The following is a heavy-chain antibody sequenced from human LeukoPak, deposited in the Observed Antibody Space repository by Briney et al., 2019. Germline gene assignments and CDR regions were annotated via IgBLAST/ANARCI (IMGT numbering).Heavy chain of an antibody. CDR3: ARGEYYYDSSGYHAPDAFDI. CDR1: GGSISSYY. J-gene: IGHJ3*02. V-gene: IGHV4-59*06. Sequence: PSETLSLTCTVSGGSISSYYWSWIRQHPGKGLEWIGYIYYSGSTYYNPSLKSRVTISVDTSKNQFSLKLSSVTAADTAVYYCARGEYYYDSSGYHAPDAFDIWGQGTMVTVSS. CDR2: IYYSGST. D-gene: IGHD3-22*01.